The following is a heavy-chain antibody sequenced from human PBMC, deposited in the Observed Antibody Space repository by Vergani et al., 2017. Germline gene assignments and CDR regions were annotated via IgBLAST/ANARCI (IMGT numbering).Heavy chain of an antibody. CDR1: GFRFTTYY. CDR3: TRSECSCTTCYGHYFDL. D-gene: IGHD2/OR15-2a*01. CDR2: IKSDGRK. Sequence: VELLESGGGLAQPGGSLRVSCSASGFRFTTYYMSWVRQAPGKGLEWVSVIKSDGRKSFSESVRGRFTISRDTSRNAVYLQMNILRVEDKGVYYCTRSECSCTTCYGHYFDLWGHGILVTVSS. V-gene: IGHV3-66*02. J-gene: IGHJ4*01.